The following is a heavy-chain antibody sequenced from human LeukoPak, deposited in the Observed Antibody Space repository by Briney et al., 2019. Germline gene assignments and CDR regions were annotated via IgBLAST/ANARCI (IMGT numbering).Heavy chain of an antibody. CDR3: ARGFRGLNWNDVGFDY. CDR2: INPNSGGT. V-gene: IGHV1-2*02. Sequence: GASVKVSCKASGYTFTGYYTHWVRQAPGQGLEWMGWINPNSGGTNYAQKFQGRVTMTRDTSISTAYMELSRLRSDDTAVYYCARGFRGLNWNDVGFDYWGQGTLVTVSS. D-gene: IGHD1-1*01. CDR1: GYTFTGYY. J-gene: IGHJ4*02.